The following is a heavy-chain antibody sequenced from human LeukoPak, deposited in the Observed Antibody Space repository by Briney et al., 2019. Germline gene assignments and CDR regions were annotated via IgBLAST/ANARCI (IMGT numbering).Heavy chain of an antibody. Sequence: GASVKVSCKASGYTFTSYGISWVRQAPGQGLEWMGWISAYNGNTNYAQKLQGRVTMTTDTSTSTAYMELRSLRSGDTAVYYCARNPPYSYGSGSYYGGFDYWGQGTLVTVSS. CDR1: GYTFTSYG. D-gene: IGHD3-10*01. CDR3: ARNPPYSYGSGSYYGGFDY. J-gene: IGHJ4*02. CDR2: ISAYNGNT. V-gene: IGHV1-18*04.